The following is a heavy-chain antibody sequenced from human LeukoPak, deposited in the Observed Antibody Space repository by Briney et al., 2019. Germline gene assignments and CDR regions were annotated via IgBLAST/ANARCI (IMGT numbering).Heavy chain of an antibody. D-gene: IGHD3-10*01. J-gene: IGHJ4*02. CDR3: AKVGASGYTDYFDY. CDR2: IYYSGST. Sequence: SETLSLTCTVSGGSISSSSYYWGWIRQPPGKGLEWIGSIYYSGSTYYNPSLKSRVTISVDTSKNQFSLKLSSVTAADTAVYYCAKVGASGYTDYFDYWGQGTLVTVSS. CDR1: GGSISSSSYY. V-gene: IGHV4-39*07.